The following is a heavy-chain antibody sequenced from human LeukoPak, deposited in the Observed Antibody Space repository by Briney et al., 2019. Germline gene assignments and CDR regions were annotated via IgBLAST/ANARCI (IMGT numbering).Heavy chain of an antibody. CDR2: IDPSGGST. Sequence: GASVKVSCKASGYTFTDHHMHWVRQAPGQGLEWVGKIDPSGGSTAYAQNIQDRVTMTRDTSTSTVYMELSSLRSEDTAVYYCARDTYGSDYGGQGTLVTVSS. D-gene: IGHD4-17*01. V-gene: IGHV1-46*01. J-gene: IGHJ4*02. CDR3: ARDTYGSDY. CDR1: GYTFTDHH.